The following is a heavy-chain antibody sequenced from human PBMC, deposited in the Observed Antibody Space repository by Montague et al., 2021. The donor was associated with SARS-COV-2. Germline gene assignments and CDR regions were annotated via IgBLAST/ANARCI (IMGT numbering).Heavy chain of an antibody. D-gene: IGHD3-9*01. J-gene: IGHJ4*02. CDR1: GLSFSDSY. Sequence: SETLSLTCSVSGLSFSDSYWSWIRQPPRRGLEWIGEIDHTRTARYSPSLWSRVTIPIDRSKNQFSLTLNSLTAADTAVYYCASGGTWRCFDRPRRYFDFWGLGALVTVSS. V-gene: IGHV4-34*01. CDR2: IDHTRTA. CDR3: ASGGTWRCFDRPRRYFDF.